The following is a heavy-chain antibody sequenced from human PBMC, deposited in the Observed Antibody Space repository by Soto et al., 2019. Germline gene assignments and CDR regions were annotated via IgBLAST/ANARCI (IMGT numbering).Heavy chain of an antibody. CDR2: ISWDGGST. J-gene: IGHJ4*02. CDR1: GFTFDDYA. CDR3: AKDIGSGHMGGFDY. D-gene: IGHD2-15*01. Sequence: EVQLVDSGGVVVQPGGSLRLSCAASGFTFDDYAMHWVRQAPGKGLEWVSLISWDGGSTYYADSVKGRFTICRDNSKNSLYLQMNSLRAEDTALYYCAKDIGSGHMGGFDYWGQGTLVTVSS. V-gene: IGHV3-43D*04.